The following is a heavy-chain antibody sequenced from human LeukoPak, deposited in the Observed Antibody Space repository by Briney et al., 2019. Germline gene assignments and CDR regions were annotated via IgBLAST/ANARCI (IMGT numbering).Heavy chain of an antibody. J-gene: IGHJ4*02. D-gene: IGHD1-1*01. CDR1: GYTFSSYA. V-gene: IGHV3-23*01. CDR3: TKVSTTGVGGRGYFDQ. Sequence: GGTLRLPCAVSGYTFSSYAMTWVRHAPGKGREGVSVITGSGSTTYYAVSVKGRFTISRDSSKSTLYLQMNSLRAEDTAVYYCTKVSTTGVGGRGYFDQWGQGTQVTVSS. CDR2: ITGSGSTT.